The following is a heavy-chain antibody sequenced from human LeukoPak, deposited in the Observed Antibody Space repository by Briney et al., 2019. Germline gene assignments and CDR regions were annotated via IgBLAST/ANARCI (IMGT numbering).Heavy chain of an antibody. Sequence: PSETLSLTCTVSGGSISSSSYYWGWLRQPPGKGLEWIGYIYHSGSTYYNPSLKSRVTISVDRSKNQFSLKLSSVTAADTAVYYCARDGGYYFDYWGQGTLVTVSS. CDR1: GGSISSSSYY. J-gene: IGHJ4*02. V-gene: IGHV4-39*07. CDR2: IYHSGST. D-gene: IGHD3-10*01. CDR3: ARDGGYYFDY.